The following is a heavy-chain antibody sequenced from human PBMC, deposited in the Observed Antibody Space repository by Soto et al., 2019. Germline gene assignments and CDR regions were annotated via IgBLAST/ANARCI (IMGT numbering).Heavy chain of an antibody. CDR3: AKDQQYQLPPNWFDP. CDR1: GFTFSSYA. Sequence: GGSLRLSCAASGFTFSSYAMSWVRQAPGKGLEWVSAISGSGGNTYYADSVKGRFTISRDHSKNTLYLQMNSLRAEDTAVYYCAKDQQYQLPPNWFDPWGQGTLVTVSS. V-gene: IGHV3-23*01. CDR2: ISGSGGNT. D-gene: IGHD2-2*01. J-gene: IGHJ5*02.